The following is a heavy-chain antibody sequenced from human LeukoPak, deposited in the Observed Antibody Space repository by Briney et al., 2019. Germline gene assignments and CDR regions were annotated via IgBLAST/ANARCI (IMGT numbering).Heavy chain of an antibody. CDR2: SHWNGGST. Sequence: GGSLRLSXAASGFTFDDYGMSWVRQPPGKGLEWVSGSHWNGGSTGYADSVNGRFTISIDNAKNSLYLQMNSLRAEDMALYYCARVAYDSSGYSSPFDYWGQGTLVTVSS. CDR1: GFTFDDYG. CDR3: ARVAYDSSGYSSPFDY. V-gene: IGHV3-20*04. D-gene: IGHD3-22*01. J-gene: IGHJ4*02.